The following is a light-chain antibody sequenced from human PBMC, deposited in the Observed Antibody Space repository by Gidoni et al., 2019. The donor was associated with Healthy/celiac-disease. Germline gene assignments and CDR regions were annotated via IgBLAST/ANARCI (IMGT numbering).Light chain of an antibody. CDR3: QQCYSTPPT. V-gene: IGKV1-39*01. CDR1: QSISSY. Sequence: DVQMTHTPSSLSASVGDRVTITCLASQSISSYLSWYQQKPGKAPKLLIYAASSLQSGVPSRFSGSGSGTDFTLTISSLQPEDFATYYCQQCYSTPPTFXQXTKVEIK. CDR2: AAS. J-gene: IGKJ1*01.